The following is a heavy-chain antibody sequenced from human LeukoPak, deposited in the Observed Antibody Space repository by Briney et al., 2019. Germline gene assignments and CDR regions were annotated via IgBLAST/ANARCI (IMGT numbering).Heavy chain of an antibody. CDR1: GVSFNDYY. J-gene: IGHJ4*02. Sequence: SEILSLTCAVSGVSFNDYYWSWVRHTPGKGLEWIGEINHSGYTNDSPSLKSRVTLSIDTSRKQFSLNLRSVTVADTGIYYCTRMTTGHDYWGQGTLVTVSS. D-gene: IGHD4-17*01. V-gene: IGHV4-34*01. CDR2: INHSGYT. CDR3: TRMTTGHDY.